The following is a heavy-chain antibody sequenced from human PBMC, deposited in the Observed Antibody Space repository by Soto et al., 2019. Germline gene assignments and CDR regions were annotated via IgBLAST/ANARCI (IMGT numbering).Heavy chain of an antibody. Sequence: QVQLVESGGGVVQPGRSLRLSCAASGFTFSSYGMHWVRQAPGKGLEWVAVISYDGSNKYYADSVKGRFTISRDNSKNTLYLQMNSLRAEDTAVYYCAKDGAAAGMGFDYWGQGTLVTVSS. V-gene: IGHV3-30*18. D-gene: IGHD6-13*01. CDR1: GFTFSSYG. CDR3: AKDGAAAGMGFDY. J-gene: IGHJ4*02. CDR2: ISYDGSNK.